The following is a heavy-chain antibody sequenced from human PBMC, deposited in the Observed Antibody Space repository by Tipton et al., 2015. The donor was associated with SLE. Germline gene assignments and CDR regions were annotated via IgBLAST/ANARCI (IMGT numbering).Heavy chain of an antibody. J-gene: IGHJ4*02. Sequence: TLSLTCTVSDGSISDYYWSWIRQPAGKGLEWIGRIYTTGSTNYNPSLKSRVTMSLDTSKNQFSLKLSSVTAADTAVYYCAKGTARFPDYWGQGSLVTVSS. V-gene: IGHV4-4*07. CDR2: IYTTGST. CDR3: AKGTARFPDY. CDR1: DGSISDYY. D-gene: IGHD6-6*01.